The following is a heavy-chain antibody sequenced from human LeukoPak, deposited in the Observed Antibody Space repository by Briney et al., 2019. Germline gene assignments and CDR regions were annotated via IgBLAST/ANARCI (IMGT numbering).Heavy chain of an antibody. V-gene: IGHV3-21*01. CDR1: GFTFSSYS. CDR3: ARDSEYSSGFAIDY. CDR2: ISSSSSYI. Sequence: GGSLRLSCAASGFTFSSYSMNWVRQAPGKGLEWVSSISSSSSYIYYADSVKGRFTISRDNAKNSLYLQMNGLRAEDTAVYYCARDSEYSSGFAIDYWGQGTLVTVSS. D-gene: IGHD6-19*01. J-gene: IGHJ4*02.